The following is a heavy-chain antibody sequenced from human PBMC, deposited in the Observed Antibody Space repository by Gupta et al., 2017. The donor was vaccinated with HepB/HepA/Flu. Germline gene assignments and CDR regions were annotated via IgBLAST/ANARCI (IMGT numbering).Heavy chain of an antibody. CDR2: IYYSGST. V-gene: IGHV4-39*01. CDR1: GGSISSSNYY. D-gene: IGHD6-19*01. Sequence: QLQLQESGPGLVKPSETLSLTCTVSGGSISSSNYYWVWIHQPPGKGLEWLGTIYYSGSTYYNPSLNGRVTIYVDTSKNQFSLKLTSVTAADTAFYYCATLVNMYNSAGYEGGWGQGTLVTVSS. J-gene: IGHJ4*02. CDR3: ATLVNMYNSAGYEGG.